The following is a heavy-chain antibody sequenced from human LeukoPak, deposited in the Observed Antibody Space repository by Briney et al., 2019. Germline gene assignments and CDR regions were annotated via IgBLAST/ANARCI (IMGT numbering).Heavy chain of an antibody. J-gene: IGHJ4*02. CDR3: ARGGYRSSTSCYTRPYDY. Sequence: PSETLSLTCAVYGGSFSGYFWSWIRQPPGKGLEWIGEINHSGSTNYNPSLKSRVTISLDTSKNQFSLRLSSVTAADTAVYYCARGGYRSSTSCYTRPYDYWGQGTLVTVSS. CDR2: INHSGST. D-gene: IGHD2-2*02. CDR1: GGSFSGYF. V-gene: IGHV4-34*01.